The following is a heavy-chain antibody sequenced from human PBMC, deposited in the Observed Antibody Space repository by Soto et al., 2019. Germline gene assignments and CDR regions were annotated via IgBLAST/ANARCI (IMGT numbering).Heavy chain of an antibody. CDR2: ISAHDSKT. V-gene: IGHV1-18*04. J-gene: IGHJ5*02. CDR3: ERGGVVRGNWFDP. Sequence: QVQLVQSGAEVKKPGASVKVSCKASDYTFTRSGINWVRQAPGQGLEWMGWISAHDSKTNYAQNLQGRVTLTTDTSTSTAYMELRSLRSDDTAVYYCERGGVVRGNWFDPWGQGTLVTVSS. CDR1: DYTFTRSG. D-gene: IGHD3-10*01.